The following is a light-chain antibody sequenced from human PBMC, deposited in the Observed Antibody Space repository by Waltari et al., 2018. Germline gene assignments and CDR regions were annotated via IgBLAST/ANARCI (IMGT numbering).Light chain of an antibody. V-gene: IGLV1-40*01. CDR1: NSNLGAGYD. CDR2: ANS. Sequence: QSVLTQPPSVSGAPGQRVTISCTGSNSNLGAGYDVHWYQQLPGTAPKLLIYANSDRPSGVPDRFSGAKSGASAALASTGLQAEDEADYCCQSYDSSLSGALFGGGTRLTVL. CDR3: QSYDSSLSGAL. J-gene: IGLJ2*01.